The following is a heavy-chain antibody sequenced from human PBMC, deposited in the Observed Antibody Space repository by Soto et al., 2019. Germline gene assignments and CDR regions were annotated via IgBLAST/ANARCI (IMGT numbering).Heavy chain of an antibody. Sequence: QLQLQESGSGLVKPSQTLSLTCAVSGGSISSGGYSWSWIRQPPGKGLEWIGYIYHSGSTYYNPALKSRVTTSVDRSKNQFSLRLSSVTAADTAVYYCAAGGGLPRYYWGQGTLVTVSS. J-gene: IGHJ4*02. D-gene: IGHD5-12*01. CDR1: GGSISSGGYS. CDR3: AAGGGLPRYY. V-gene: IGHV4-30-2*01. CDR2: IYHSGST.